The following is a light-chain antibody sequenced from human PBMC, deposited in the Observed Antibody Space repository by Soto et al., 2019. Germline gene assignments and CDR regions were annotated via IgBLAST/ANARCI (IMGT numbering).Light chain of an antibody. CDR1: QNISSKS. Sequence: EIVLTQSPGTLSLSPGERATLSCRAGQNISSKSLAWYQQNPGQAPRLLIYDASTRAADIPDRFSGGGSGTDFTLTVNRLEPEDFAMYYCQQYDTSYFTFGPGTKVDFK. J-gene: IGKJ3*01. CDR3: QQYDTSYFT. V-gene: IGKV3-20*01. CDR2: DAS.